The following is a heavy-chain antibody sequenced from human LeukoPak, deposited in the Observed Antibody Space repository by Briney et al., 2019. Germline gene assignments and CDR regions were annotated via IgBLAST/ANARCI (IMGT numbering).Heavy chain of an antibody. CDR1: GGSISSYY. Sequence: SETLSLICTVSGGSISSYYWSWIRQPPGRGLEWIAYMYYSGSTNYNPSLQSRVTISGDTSKNQFSLKLTSVTAADTAVYYCARPTKTAAAGGDYNYFYYGMDVRGQGTTVTVSS. D-gene: IGHD6-13*01. J-gene: IGHJ6*02. V-gene: IGHV4-59*08. CDR2: MYYSGST. CDR3: ARPTKTAAAGGDYNYFYYGMDV.